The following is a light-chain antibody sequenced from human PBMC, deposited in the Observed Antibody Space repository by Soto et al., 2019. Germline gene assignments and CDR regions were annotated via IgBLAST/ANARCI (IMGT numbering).Light chain of an antibody. V-gene: IGLV1-40*01. CDR2: DNS. CDR1: RSNIGAAYD. Sequence: QSVLTQPPSVSGAPGQRVTMSCTGSRSNIGAAYDVHWYQQIPGTAPKLLIYDNSNRPSGVPDRFSRSKSGTSASLTITGLQAEDEADYYCQSYDSSLSGSVFGGGTKVTVL. CDR3: QSYDSSLSGSV. J-gene: IGLJ2*01.